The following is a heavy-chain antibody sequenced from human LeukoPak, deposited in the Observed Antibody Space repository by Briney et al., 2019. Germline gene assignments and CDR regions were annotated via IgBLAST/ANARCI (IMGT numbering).Heavy chain of an antibody. CDR1: GLSVNTNGVG. V-gene: IGHV2-5*02. Sequence: SDPTLVNPTQTLTLTCTFSGLSVNTNGVGVGWIRQPPGKAPEWLALMYWDDDKRYSPSPKTRLIITKDIAKNQVVLIMTNMVPGDTATYYCVRPSNSMVRVVTGYFDLWGRGTLVTVSS. J-gene: IGHJ2*01. CDR3: VRPSNSMVRVVTGYFDL. CDR2: MYWDDDK. D-gene: IGHD3-10*01.